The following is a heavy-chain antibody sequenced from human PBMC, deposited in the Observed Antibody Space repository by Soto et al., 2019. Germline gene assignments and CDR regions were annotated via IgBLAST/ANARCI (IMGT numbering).Heavy chain of an antibody. CDR3: AKDIGDYDILTGLGGAFDI. J-gene: IGHJ3*02. D-gene: IGHD3-9*01. CDR2: ISWISGSI. V-gene: IGHV3-9*01. Sequence: EVQLVESGGAWVQPGRSWRPSFASSEFTFEDYPMPWVRQAPGKGLEWVSGISWISGSIGYADSVKGRFTISRDNAKNSLYLQMNSLRAEDTALYYCAKDIGDYDILTGLGGAFDIWGQGTMVTVSS. CDR1: EFTFEDYP.